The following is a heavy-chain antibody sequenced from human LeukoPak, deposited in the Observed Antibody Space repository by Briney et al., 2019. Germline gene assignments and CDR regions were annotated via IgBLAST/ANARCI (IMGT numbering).Heavy chain of an antibody. CDR1: GFTFSSYS. V-gene: IGHV3-21*01. J-gene: IGHJ5*02. D-gene: IGHD2-2*01. Sequence: GGSLRLSCAASGFTFSSYSMNWVRQAPGKGLEWVSSISSSSSYIYYADSVKGRFTISRDNAKNSLYLQMNSLRAEDTAVYYCAREGGYCSSTSCAPVWFDPWGQGTLVTVSS. CDR3: AREGGYCSSTSCAPVWFDP. CDR2: ISSSSSYI.